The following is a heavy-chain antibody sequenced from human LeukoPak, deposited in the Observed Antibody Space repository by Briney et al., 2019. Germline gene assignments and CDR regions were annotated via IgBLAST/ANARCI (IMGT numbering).Heavy chain of an antibody. Sequence: PGGSLRLSCAASGFTFSSYWMSWVRQAPGKGLEWVANIKQDGSGKYYVDSVKGRFTISRDNAKNSLYLQMNSLRAEDTAVYYCARDPDDYYDSSGYYFDYWGQGTLVTVSS. CDR3: ARDPDDYYDSSGYYFDY. D-gene: IGHD3-22*01. CDR1: GFTFSSYW. J-gene: IGHJ4*02. V-gene: IGHV3-7*01. CDR2: IKQDGSGK.